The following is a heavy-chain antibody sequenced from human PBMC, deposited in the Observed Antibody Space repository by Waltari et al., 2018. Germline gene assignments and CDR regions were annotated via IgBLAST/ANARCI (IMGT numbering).Heavy chain of an antibody. CDR2: INPSSGGT. V-gene: IGHV1-2*02. J-gene: IGHJ5*02. Sequence: QVQLVQSGAEVKKPGASVKVSCKASGYTFSDDYMHWVRQAPGQGLEWMGWINPSSGGTKYAQKFQGRVTMTRDTSIRTAYMELSSLRSDDTAIYYCARQTDNWFDPWGQGTLVTVSS. CDR1: GYTFSDDY. CDR3: ARQTDNWFDP. D-gene: IGHD2-21*02.